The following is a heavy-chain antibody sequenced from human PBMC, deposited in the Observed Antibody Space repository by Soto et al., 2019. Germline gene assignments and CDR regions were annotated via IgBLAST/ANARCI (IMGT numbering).Heavy chain of an antibody. CDR3: ASSIAVAGAKYFQH. CDR1: GGTFSSYT. J-gene: IGHJ1*01. V-gene: IGHV1-69*02. Sequence: QVQLVQSGAEVKKPGSSVKVSCKASGGTFSSYTISWVRQAPGQGLEWMGRIIPILGIANYAQKFQGRVTITADKSTSTAYMELSSLRSEDTAVYYCASSIAVAGAKYFQHWGQGTLVTVSS. CDR2: IIPILGIA. D-gene: IGHD6-19*01.